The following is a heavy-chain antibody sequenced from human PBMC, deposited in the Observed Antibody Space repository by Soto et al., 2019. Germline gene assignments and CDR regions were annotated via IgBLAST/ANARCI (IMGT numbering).Heavy chain of an antibody. CDR2: IWYDGSNK. J-gene: IGHJ6*03. Sequence: QVQLVESGGGVVQPGRSLRLSCAASGFTFSSYGMHWVRQAPGKGLEWVAVIWYDGSNKYYADSVKGRFTISRDNSKNTLYLQMNSLRAEDTAVYYCAIVASDYLYYYYYYMDVWGKGTTVTVSS. CDR3: AIVASDYLYYYYYYMDV. D-gene: IGHD4-17*01. V-gene: IGHV3-33*01. CDR1: GFTFSSYG.